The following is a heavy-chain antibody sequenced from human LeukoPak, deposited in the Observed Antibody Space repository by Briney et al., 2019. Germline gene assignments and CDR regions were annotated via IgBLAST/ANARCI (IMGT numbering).Heavy chain of an antibody. Sequence: SETLSLTCTVSGGSISSYYWSWIRQPPGKGLEGMGYIYYRGSTNYQPPTHYHHSLKRRGTISVDTSKHQFYLTLSSVPAADTAVYYCARASGGYSYDYWRQGTLVTVSS. CDR2: IYYRGST. CDR1: GGSISSYY. CDR3: ARASGGYSYDY. V-gene: IGHV4-59*13. J-gene: IGHJ4*02. D-gene: IGHD3-22*01.